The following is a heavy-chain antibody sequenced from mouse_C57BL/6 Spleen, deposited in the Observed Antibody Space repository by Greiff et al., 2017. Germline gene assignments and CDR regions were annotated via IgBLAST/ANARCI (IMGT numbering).Heavy chain of an antibody. D-gene: IGHD1-1*01. J-gene: IGHJ4*01. Sequence: QLQQFGAELVRPGASVKLSCTASGFNINDDYMHWVKQRPEQGLEWIGWIDPENGDTEYASKFQGKATITADTSSNTAYLQLSSLTSEDTAVCYCTGSSYGNYAMDYWGQGTSVTVSA. CDR3: TGSSYGNYAMDY. CDR1: GFNINDDY. CDR2: IDPENGDT. V-gene: IGHV14-4*01.